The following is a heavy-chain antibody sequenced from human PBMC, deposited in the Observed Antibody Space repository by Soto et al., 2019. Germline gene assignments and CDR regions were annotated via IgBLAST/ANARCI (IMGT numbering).Heavy chain of an antibody. CDR1: GFTFDDYA. J-gene: IGHJ4*02. CDR2: ISWNSGNL. CDR3: AKGASTTVFAFNDY. Sequence: DVQLVESGGGLVQPGRSLRLSCAASGFTFDDYAMHWVRQGPGKGLEWVSSISWNSGNLGYADSVKGRFTISRDNAKKSLYLQMNSLRGEDTALYYCAKGASTTVFAFNDYWGQGTLVTVSS. V-gene: IGHV3-9*01. D-gene: IGHD4-17*01.